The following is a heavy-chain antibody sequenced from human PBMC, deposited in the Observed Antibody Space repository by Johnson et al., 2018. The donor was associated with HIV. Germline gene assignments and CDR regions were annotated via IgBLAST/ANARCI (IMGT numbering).Heavy chain of an antibody. CDR3: AKGGYNWKFDGFDI. V-gene: IGHV3-30*18. CDR2: LSSDGSNN. D-gene: IGHD1-20*01. CDR1: GFIFSNYG. Sequence: QVQLVESGGGVVQPGRSLRLSCAASGFIFSNYGMHWVRQAPGKGLEWVAVLSSDGSNNYYADSVKGRFTISRDNSKNTVYLQMNSLRDEDTAVYYCAKGGYNWKFDGFDIWGQGTMVTVSS. J-gene: IGHJ3*02.